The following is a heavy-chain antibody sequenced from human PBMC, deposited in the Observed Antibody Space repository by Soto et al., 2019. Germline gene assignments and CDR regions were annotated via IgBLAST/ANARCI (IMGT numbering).Heavy chain of an antibody. D-gene: IGHD3-3*01. CDR1: GGSISSGGYY. J-gene: IGHJ3*02. CDR2: IYYSGST. Sequence: SETLSLTCTVSGGSISSGGYYWSWIRQHPGKGLEWIGYIYYSGSTYYNPSLKSRVTISVDTSKNQFSLELSSVTAADTAVYYCAREKGTYDFWSGSRQLGAFDIWGQGTMVTVSS. V-gene: IGHV4-31*03. CDR3: AREKGTYDFWSGSRQLGAFDI.